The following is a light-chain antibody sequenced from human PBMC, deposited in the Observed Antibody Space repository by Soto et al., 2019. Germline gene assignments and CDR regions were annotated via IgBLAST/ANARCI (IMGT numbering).Light chain of an antibody. V-gene: IGLV4-60*02. Sequence: QSVLTQSASASASMGASVKLTCILSSGHSTYIIAWHQQQPGKAPRFLMTLDRSGSYNRGSGVPDRFSGSSSGADRYLTISNLQFEDEGDYYCETWYSNTHKVFVGGTKLTV. J-gene: IGLJ3*02. CDR2: LDRSGSY. CDR3: ETWYSNTHKV. CDR1: SGHSTYI.